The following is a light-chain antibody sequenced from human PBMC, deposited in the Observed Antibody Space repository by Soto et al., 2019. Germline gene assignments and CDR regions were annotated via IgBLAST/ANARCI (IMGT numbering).Light chain of an antibody. J-gene: IGKJ1*01. CDR2: DAS. CDR3: KQSYSTPPWT. V-gene: IGKV1-39*01. CDR1: QSIRSY. Sequence: DIPLTQSPSSLSDSVADKETITCRASQSIRSYLNWVQQKPGKAPKLLIYDASSLQTGVPSRFSGSGSGTDFSLTISSLQPENFATYYCKQSYSTPPWTFGQGTKVDIK.